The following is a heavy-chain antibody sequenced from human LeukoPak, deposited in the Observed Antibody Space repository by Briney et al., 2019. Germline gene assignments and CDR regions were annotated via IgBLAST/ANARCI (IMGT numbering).Heavy chain of an antibody. CDR3: AKDYSSGEYYFDY. Sequence: GGSPRLSCAASGFTFSSYGMHWVRQAPGKGLEWVAVISYDGSNKYYADSVKGRFTISRDNSKNTLYLQMNSLRAEDTAVYYCAKDYSSGEYYFDYWGQGTLVTVSS. D-gene: IGHD4-11*01. CDR1: GFTFSSYG. V-gene: IGHV3-30*18. J-gene: IGHJ4*02. CDR2: ISYDGSNK.